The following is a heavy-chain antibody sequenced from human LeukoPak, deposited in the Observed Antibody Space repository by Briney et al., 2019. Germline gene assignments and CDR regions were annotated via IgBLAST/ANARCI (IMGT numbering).Heavy chain of an antibody. CDR2: ISNSGNII. J-gene: IGHJ2*01. Sequence: GGSLRLSCAASGFTFSDYYMSWIRQAPGKGLEWVSYISNSGNIIYYADSVKGRFTISRDNAKNSLYLQMNSLRAEDTAVYYCARPPNYWYFDLWGRGTLVTVSS. V-gene: IGHV3-11*01. CDR1: GFTFSDYY. CDR3: ARPPNYWYFDL.